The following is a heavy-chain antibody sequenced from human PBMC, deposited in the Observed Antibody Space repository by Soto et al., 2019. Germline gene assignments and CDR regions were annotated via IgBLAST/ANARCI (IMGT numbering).Heavy chain of an antibody. CDR1: VFTFSDYY. V-gene: IGHV3-11*01. D-gene: IGHD1-26*01. J-gene: IGHJ3*02. Sequence: RRLSFAASVFTFSDYYMSWIRQAPGKGLEWGSYISSSGSTIYYADSVKGRFTISRDNAKNSLYLQMNSLRAEDTAVYYCARERQGATAYDAFDIWGQGTLMTVS. CDR2: ISSSGSTI. CDR3: ARERQGATAYDAFDI.